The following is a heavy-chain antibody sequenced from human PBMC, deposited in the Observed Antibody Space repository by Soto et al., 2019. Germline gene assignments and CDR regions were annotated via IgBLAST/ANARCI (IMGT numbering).Heavy chain of an antibody. Sequence: QVQLVQSGAGVKKPGSSVKVSCKASGGTFSSYTISWVRQAPGQGLEWMGRIIPILGIANYAQKFQGRVTITADKSTSTGYCELSGLRSEDTAVYYCAIPPGGAADGGHFELWGRGTLVTVSS. CDR1: GGTFSSYT. J-gene: IGHJ2*01. D-gene: IGHD6-25*01. CDR3: AIPPGGAADGGHFEL. CDR2: IIPILGIA. V-gene: IGHV1-69*02.